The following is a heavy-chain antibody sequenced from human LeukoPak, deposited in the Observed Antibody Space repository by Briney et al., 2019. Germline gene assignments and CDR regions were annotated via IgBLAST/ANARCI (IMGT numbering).Heavy chain of an antibody. CDR2: MSSSDDGR. Sequence: ETLSLTCTVSGGSISSYYWSWIRRPPGKGLEWVSAMSSSDDGRYYAASVRGRFTISRDTSRSTLYLQMNSLRAEDAAVYYCAKAPVTSCRGAFCYPFDYWGQGTLVTVSS. V-gene: IGHV3-23*01. D-gene: IGHD2-15*01. CDR3: AKAPVTSCRGAFCYPFDY. CDR1: GGSISSYY. J-gene: IGHJ4*02.